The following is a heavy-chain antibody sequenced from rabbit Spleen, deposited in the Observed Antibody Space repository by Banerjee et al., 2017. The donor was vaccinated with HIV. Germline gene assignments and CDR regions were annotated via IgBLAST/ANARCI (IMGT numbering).Heavy chain of an antibody. CDR3: ARDTGSSLSSYGMEL. CDR2: IAGSSSGFT. V-gene: IGHV1S40*01. J-gene: IGHJ6*01. D-gene: IGHD8-1*01. Sequence: QSLEESGGGLVQPEGSLALTCKASEFSFSSSDYICWFRQAPGKGLEWIACIAGSSSGFTYSATWAKGRFTISKTSSTTVTLQMTSLTVADTANYFCARDTGSSLSSYGMELWGQGTLGTVS. CDR1: EFSFSSSDY.